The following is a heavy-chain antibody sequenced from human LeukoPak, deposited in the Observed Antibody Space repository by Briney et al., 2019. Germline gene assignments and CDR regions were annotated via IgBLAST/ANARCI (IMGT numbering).Heavy chain of an antibody. V-gene: IGHV4-34*01. D-gene: IGHD4-17*01. Sequence: PSETLSLTCAVYGGSFSGYYWSWIRQPPGKGLEWIEEINHSGSTNYNPSLKSRVTISVDTSKNQFSLKLSSVTAADTAVYYCARGRYGDFGIWGQGTMVTVSS. CDR3: ARGRYGDFGI. J-gene: IGHJ3*02. CDR1: GGSFSGYY. CDR2: INHSGST.